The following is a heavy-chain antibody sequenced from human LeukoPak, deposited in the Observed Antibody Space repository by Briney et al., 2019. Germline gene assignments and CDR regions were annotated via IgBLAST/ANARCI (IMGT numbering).Heavy chain of an antibody. CDR2: ISSSSSYI. V-gene: IGHV3-21*01. D-gene: IGHD3-10*01. CDR1: GFTFSSYS. Sequence: PGGSLRLSCAASGFTFSSYSMNWVRQAPGKGLGWVSSISSSSSYIYYADSVKGRFTISRDNSKNTLYLQMNSLRAEDTAVYYCAKGYGSGTPTPLYYYYGMDVWGQGTTVTVSS. J-gene: IGHJ6*02. CDR3: AKGYGSGTPTPLYYYYGMDV.